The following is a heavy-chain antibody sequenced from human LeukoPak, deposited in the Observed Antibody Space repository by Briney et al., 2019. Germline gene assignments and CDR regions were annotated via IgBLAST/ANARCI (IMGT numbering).Heavy chain of an antibody. D-gene: IGHD3-22*01. CDR3: AKASGGYFTQFDY. CDR1: GFTFSSYA. J-gene: IGHJ4*02. Sequence: GGSLRLSCAASGFTFSSYAMGWVRQAPGKGLEWVSAISGSGGSTYYADSVKGRFTISRDNSKNTLYLQMNSLRAEDTAVYYCAKASGGYFTQFDYWGQGTLVTVSS. V-gene: IGHV3-23*01. CDR2: ISGSGGST.